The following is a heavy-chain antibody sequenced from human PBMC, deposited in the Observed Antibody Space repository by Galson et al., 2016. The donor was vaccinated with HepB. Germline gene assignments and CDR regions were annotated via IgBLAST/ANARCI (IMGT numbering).Heavy chain of an antibody. Sequence: SLRLSCAASGFTFSSYSMNWVRQAPGKGLEWVSSISSSSSYIYYADSVKGRFTISRDNDKNSLYLQMNSLRAEETAVYYGARGGSYSRSSDYYGMDVWGQGTTVTISS. CDR1: GFTFSSYS. CDR2: ISSSSSYI. J-gene: IGHJ6*02. V-gene: IGHV3-21*01. CDR3: ARGGSYSRSSDYYGMDV. D-gene: IGHD6-6*01.